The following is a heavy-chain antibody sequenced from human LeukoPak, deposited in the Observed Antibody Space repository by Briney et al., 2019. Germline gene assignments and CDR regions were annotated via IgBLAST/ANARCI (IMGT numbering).Heavy chain of an antibody. D-gene: IGHD3-3*01. Sequence: PGGSLRLSCAASGFTFSSYGMHWVRQAPGKGLEWVAVISYDGSNKYYADSVKGRFTISRDNSKNTLYLQMNSLRAEDTAVYYCAKGVDFWNFDYWGQGTLVTVSS. CDR3: AKGVDFWNFDY. CDR1: GFTFSSYG. V-gene: IGHV3-30*18. CDR2: ISYDGSNK. J-gene: IGHJ4*02.